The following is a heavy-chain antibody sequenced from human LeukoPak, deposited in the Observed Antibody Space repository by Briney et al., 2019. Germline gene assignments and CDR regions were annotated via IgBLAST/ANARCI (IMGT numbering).Heavy chain of an antibody. Sequence: GGSLRLSCAASGFTFNNYAVKWVRQAQGQGLEWVSAITGGGRTYYADSVKGRFTISRDNSKNTLYLQMNRLRAEDTARYFCARDLNGDYIGAFDFLGQGTVVTVSS. V-gene: IGHV3-23*01. CDR2: ITGGGRT. CDR3: ARDLNGDYIGAFDF. J-gene: IGHJ3*01. CDR1: GFTFNNYA. D-gene: IGHD4-17*01.